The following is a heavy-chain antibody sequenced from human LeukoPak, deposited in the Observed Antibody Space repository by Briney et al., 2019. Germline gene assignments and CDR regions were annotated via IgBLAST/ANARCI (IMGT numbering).Heavy chain of an antibody. J-gene: IGHJ5*02. V-gene: IGHV4-59*01. CDR1: GGSISVYS. CDR2: VHNSGTT. D-gene: IGHD2-21*02. Sequence: PSETLSLTCSVSGGSISVYSWSWIRQPPGKGLEWIAYVHNSGTTSYSPSLKSRVTISVDTSKTQVTLELRSVTAADSAVYFCARAAFCSGDCYSPFFGSWGQGILVTVSS. CDR3: ARAAFCSGDCYSPFFGS.